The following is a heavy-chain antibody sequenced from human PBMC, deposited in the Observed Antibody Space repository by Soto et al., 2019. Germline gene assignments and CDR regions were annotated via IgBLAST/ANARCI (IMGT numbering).Heavy chain of an antibody. D-gene: IGHD1-26*01. CDR2: ISGSGDST. CDR3: ARRGSGSYYDD. CDR1: GFTFSSYA. V-gene: IGHV3-23*01. Sequence: EVQLLESGGGLVQPGGSLRLSCAASGFTFSSYAMSWVRQAPGKGLEWVSVISGSGDSTYYADSVTGRFTISRDNSKNTLYLPMNSLRAEDTAVYYFARRGSGSYYDDWGQGTLVTVSS. J-gene: IGHJ4*02.